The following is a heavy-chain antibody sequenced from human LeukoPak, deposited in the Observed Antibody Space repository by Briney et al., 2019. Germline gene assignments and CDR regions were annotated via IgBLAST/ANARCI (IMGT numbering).Heavy chain of an antibody. CDR3: ARGTRLRQATTAPEAGY. J-gene: IGHJ4*02. V-gene: IGHV3-21*01. D-gene: IGHD5-12*01. Sequence: PGGSLRLSCAASGFTFSSYSMNWVRQAPEKGLEWVSSISSSSSYIYYADSVKGRFTISRDNAKNSLYLQMNSLRAEDTAVYYCARGTRLRQATTAPEAGYWGQGTLVTVSS. CDR1: GFTFSSYS. CDR2: ISSSSSYI.